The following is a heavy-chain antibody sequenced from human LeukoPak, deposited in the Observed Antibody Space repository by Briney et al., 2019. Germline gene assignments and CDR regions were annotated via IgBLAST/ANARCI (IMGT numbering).Heavy chain of an antibody. CDR2: IKHSGST. D-gene: IGHD3-3*01. V-gene: IGHV4-34*01. Sequence: MSSETLSLTCAVYGGSFSGYYWSWIRQPPGKGLEWIGEIKHSGSTNYNPSLKSRVTISVDTSKNQFSLKLSSVTAADTAVYYCARVHDFWSGYRPDYWGQGTLVTVSS. CDR1: GGSFSGYY. CDR3: ARVHDFWSGYRPDY. J-gene: IGHJ4*02.